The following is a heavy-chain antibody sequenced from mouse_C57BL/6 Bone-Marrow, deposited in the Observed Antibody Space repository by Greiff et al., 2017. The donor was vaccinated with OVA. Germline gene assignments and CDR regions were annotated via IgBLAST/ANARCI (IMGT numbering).Heavy chain of an antibody. CDR2: ISSGGSYT. CDR3: ARQDYGSPWYFDV. V-gene: IGHV5-6*01. Sequence: EVQLVESGGDLVKPGGSLKLSCAASGFTFSSYGMSWVRQTPDKRLEWVATISSGGSYTYYPDSVKGRFTISRDNAKNTLYLQMSSLKSEDTAMYYCARQDYGSPWYFDVWGTGTTVTVSS. D-gene: IGHD1-1*01. J-gene: IGHJ1*03. CDR1: GFTFSSYG.